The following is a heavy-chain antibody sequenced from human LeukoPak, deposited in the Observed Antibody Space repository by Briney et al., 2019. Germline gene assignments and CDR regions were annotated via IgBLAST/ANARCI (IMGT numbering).Heavy chain of an antibody. CDR3: AKVQAVGQWLAYFDY. CDR1: GFTFSGSA. CDR2: IRSRANSYVT. Sequence: GGSLRLSCAASGFTFSGSAMHWVRQTSGNGLEWLGRIRSRANSYVTVYAASVEGRFTISRDDSINTAYLQMNSLRAEDAAVYYCAKVQAVGQWLAYFDYWGQGTLVTVSS. V-gene: IGHV3-73*01. J-gene: IGHJ4*02. D-gene: IGHD6-19*01.